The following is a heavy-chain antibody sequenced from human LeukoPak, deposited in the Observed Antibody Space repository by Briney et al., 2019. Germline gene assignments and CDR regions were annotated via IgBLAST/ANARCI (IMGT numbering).Heavy chain of an antibody. CDR3: ARHRIPAALASAFDY. CDR1: GGSFSSSSYY. V-gene: IGHV4-39*01. CDR2: IYYSVNT. D-gene: IGHD2-2*01. Sequence: PSETLSLTCTVSGGSFSSSSYYWDWIRQPPGKGLEWLGAIYYSVNTNHNPSLKRRVTISVVTSKNQFSLKLSSVTAADTAVYYCARHRIPAALASAFDYWGQGTLVTVSS. J-gene: IGHJ4*02.